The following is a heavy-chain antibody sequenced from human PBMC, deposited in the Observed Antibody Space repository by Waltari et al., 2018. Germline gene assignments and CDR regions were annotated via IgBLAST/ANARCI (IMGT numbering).Heavy chain of an antibody. J-gene: IGHJ5*02. CDR2: INHSEST. D-gene: IGHD3-16*01. V-gene: IGHV4-34*01. CDR3: ARADRGRDGRYATPDWGP. Sequence: QVQLQQWGAGQLKPSETMSLTCAVYGASFSGYYWTWIRQPPGKGLEWIGEINHSESTNYNPSLKNRLTISLDTSKNQFSLKMRSVTAADTAVYYCARADRGRDGRYATPDWGPWGQGTLVTVSS. CDR1: GASFSGYY.